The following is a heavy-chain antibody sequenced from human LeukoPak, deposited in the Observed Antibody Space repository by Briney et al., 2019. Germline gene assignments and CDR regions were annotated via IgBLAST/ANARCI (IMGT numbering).Heavy chain of an antibody. CDR3: ARGTIAAAGTDY. D-gene: IGHD6-13*01. CDR1: GFTFSSYG. J-gene: IGHJ4*02. Sequence: GGPLRLSCAASGFTFSSYGMHWVRQAPGKGLEWVAVIWYDGSNKYYADSVKGRFTISRDNSKNTLYLQMNSLRAEDTAVYYCARGTIAAAGTDYWGQGTLVTVSS. V-gene: IGHV3-33*01. CDR2: IWYDGSNK.